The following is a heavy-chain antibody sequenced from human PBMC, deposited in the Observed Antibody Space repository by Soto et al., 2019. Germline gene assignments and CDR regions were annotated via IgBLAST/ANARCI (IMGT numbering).Heavy chain of an antibody. Sequence: SETLSLTCAVYGGSFSGYYWSWIRQPPGKGLEWIGEINHSGSTNYNPSLKSRVTISVDTSKNQFSLNLSSVTAADTAVYYCARGSDYGDYMSSTPPDYWGQGTLVTVSS. V-gene: IGHV4-34*01. J-gene: IGHJ4*02. CDR3: ARGSDYGDYMSSTPPDY. CDR2: INHSGST. D-gene: IGHD4-17*01. CDR1: GGSFSGYY.